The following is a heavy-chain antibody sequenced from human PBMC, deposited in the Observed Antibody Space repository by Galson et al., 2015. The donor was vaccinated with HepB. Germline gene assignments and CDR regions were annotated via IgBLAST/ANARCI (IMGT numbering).Heavy chain of an antibody. Sequence: SLRLSCAASGFTFRSYIMHWVRQAPGKGLEWVSSITGGANYINYADSVKGRFTISRDNARNSLFLQMNSRGADDSAVYYCARVRDGLALDAFDIWGQGTMVTVSS. J-gene: IGHJ3*02. CDR1: GFTFRSYI. V-gene: IGHV3-21*01. CDR3: ARVRDGLALDAFDI. CDR2: ITGGANYI. D-gene: IGHD4-17*01.